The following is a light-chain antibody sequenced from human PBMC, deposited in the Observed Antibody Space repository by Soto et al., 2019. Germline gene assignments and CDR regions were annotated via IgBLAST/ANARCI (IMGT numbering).Light chain of an antibody. CDR2: DAS. V-gene: IGKV1-5*01. Sequence: IQMTQSPSTLSASVGDRVSITCRASQSVSSWLAWYQQEPGKAPKLLIYDASGLESGVPSRFSGSGSGTEFTLTISSLQPDDFATYYCQQYNSYSQTFGQGTKVEIK. J-gene: IGKJ1*01. CDR3: QQYNSYSQT. CDR1: QSVSSW.